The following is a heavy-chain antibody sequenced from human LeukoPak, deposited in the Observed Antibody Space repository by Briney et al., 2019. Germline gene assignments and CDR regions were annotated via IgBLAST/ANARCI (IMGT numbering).Heavy chain of an antibody. V-gene: IGHV3-7*01. J-gene: IGHJ4*02. D-gene: IGHD1-26*01. CDR3: ARDSPWELRFSPFDY. CDR1: GFTFSSYW. Sequence: PGGSLRLSCAASGFTFSSYWMSWVRQAPGKGLEWVANIKQDGSEKYYVDSVKGRFTISRDNAKNSLYLQMNSLRAEDTAVYYCARDSPWELRFSPFDYWGQGTLVTVSS. CDR2: IKQDGSEK.